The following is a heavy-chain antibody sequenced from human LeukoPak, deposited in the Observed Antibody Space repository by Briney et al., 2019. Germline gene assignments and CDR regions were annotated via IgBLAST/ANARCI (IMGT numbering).Heavy chain of an antibody. Sequence: GGSLRLSCAASGFTFSSYAMTWVRQAPGKGLAWVSGISRSGDSTDYADSVKGRFTISRDNPKNMVYLQMNSLRVEDTAVYFCATRSYSAGRDFWGQGTLVTVSS. D-gene: IGHD6-13*01. V-gene: IGHV3-23*01. CDR2: ISRSGDST. CDR3: ATRSYSAGRDF. J-gene: IGHJ4*02. CDR1: GFTFSSYA.